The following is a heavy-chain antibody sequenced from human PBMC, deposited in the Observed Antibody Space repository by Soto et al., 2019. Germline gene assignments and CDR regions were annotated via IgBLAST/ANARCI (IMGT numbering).Heavy chain of an antibody. CDR2: TIPIFGTA. CDR1: GGTFSSYA. D-gene: IGHD3-3*01. V-gene: IGHV1-69*01. CDR3: ARSREGRDYDFWSGYLIDAFDI. J-gene: IGHJ3*02. Sequence: SVKGSCKASGGTFSSYAISWVRQAPVQGLEWMGGTIPIFGTANYAQKFQGRVTITADESTSTAYMELSSLRSEETAVYYCARSREGRDYDFWSGYLIDAFDIWGQGTMVTVSS.